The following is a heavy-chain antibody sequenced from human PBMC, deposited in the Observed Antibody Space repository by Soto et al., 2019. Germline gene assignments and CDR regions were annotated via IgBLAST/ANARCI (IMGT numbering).Heavy chain of an antibody. Sequence: EVQLVESGGGLVRPGGSLRLSCAASGFTLSHSVLNWVRQAPGKGLEWVSSITSSSPSLYYADSVKGRFTISRDNAKNSLFLQINSMRAEDTAVYYCARGGYSYGLDFWGQGTLVTVSS. J-gene: IGHJ4*02. CDR3: ARGGYSYGLDF. CDR1: GFTLSHSV. CDR2: ITSSSPSL. V-gene: IGHV3-21*01. D-gene: IGHD5-18*01.